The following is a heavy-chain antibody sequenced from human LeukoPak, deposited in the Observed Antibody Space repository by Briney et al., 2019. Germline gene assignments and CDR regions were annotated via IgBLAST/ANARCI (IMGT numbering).Heavy chain of an antibody. CDR1: GFTFSDYY. V-gene: IGHV3-11*01. D-gene: IGHD3-10*01. J-gene: IGHJ6*03. CDR3: ARGHYGSGSYYPYYYYYMDV. CDR2: ISSSGSTI. Sequence: GGSLRLSCAASGFTFSDYYMSWIRQAPGKGLEWVSYISSSGSTIYYADSVKGRFTISRDNAKNSLYLQMNSLRAEDTAVYYCARGHYGSGSYYPYYYYYMDVWGKGTTVSVSS.